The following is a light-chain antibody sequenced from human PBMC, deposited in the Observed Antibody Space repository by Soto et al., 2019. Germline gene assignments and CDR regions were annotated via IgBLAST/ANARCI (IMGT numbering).Light chain of an antibody. J-gene: IGKJ1*01. V-gene: IGKV3-20*01. CDR3: QQYGSSPWT. CDR1: QRVSSSS. Sequence: EIVLTQSPGTLSLSPGERATLSCRASQRVSSSSLAWYQQKPGQAPRPLIYGASSRAIGIPDRFSGSGSGTDFTLTISRLEPEDFAVYYCQQYGSSPWTFGQGTKVEIK. CDR2: GAS.